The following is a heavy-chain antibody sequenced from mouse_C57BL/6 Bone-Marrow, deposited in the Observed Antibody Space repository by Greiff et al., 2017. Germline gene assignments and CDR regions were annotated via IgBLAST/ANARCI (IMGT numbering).Heavy chain of an antibody. CDR1: GYTFTSYG. CDR2: IYPRSGNT. D-gene: IGHD2-3*01. Sequence: QVQLKESGAELARPGASVKLSCKASGYTFTSYGISWVKQRTGQGLEWIGEIYPRSGNTYYNEKFKGKATLTADKSSSTAYMELRSLTSEDSAVYFCAREGYDGYYLDYWGQGTTLTVSS. J-gene: IGHJ2*01. CDR3: AREGYDGYYLDY. V-gene: IGHV1-81*01.